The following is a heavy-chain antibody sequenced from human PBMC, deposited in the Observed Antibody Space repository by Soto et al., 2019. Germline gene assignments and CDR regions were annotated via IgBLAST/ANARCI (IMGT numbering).Heavy chain of an antibody. J-gene: IGHJ5*02. CDR2: ISAYNGNT. CDR3: ARRDYSEYFDP. D-gene: IGHD4-17*01. CDR1: GYTFTSYG. V-gene: IGHV1-18*01. Sequence: GASVKVSCKASGYTFTSYGSIWVRQAPGQGLEWMGWISAYNGNTNYAQKLQGRVTMTTDTSTSTAYMELRSLRSDDTAVYYCARRDYSEYFDPWGQGTLVTVSS.